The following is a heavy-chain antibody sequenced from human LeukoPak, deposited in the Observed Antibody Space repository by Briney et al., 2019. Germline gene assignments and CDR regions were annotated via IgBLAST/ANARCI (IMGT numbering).Heavy chain of an antibody. CDR2: ISSSSSYI. Sequence: GGSLRLSCAASGFTFSSYSMNWVRQALGKRLEWVSSISSSSSYIYYADSVKGRFNISRDNAKNSLYLQMNSLRAEDKSVYYCARDLGYDSSGYYIYGFDIWGQGTMVTVSS. V-gene: IGHV3-21*01. J-gene: IGHJ3*02. CDR1: GFTFSSYS. CDR3: ARDLGYDSSGYYIYGFDI. D-gene: IGHD3-22*01.